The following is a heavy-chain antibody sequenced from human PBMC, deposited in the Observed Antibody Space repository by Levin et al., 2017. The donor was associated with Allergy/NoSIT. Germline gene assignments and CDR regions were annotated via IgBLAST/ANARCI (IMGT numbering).Heavy chain of an antibody. V-gene: IGHV1-58*02. CDR2: IVVGSGNT. D-gene: IGHD6-19*01. CDR1: GFTFTSSA. Sequence: AASVKVSCKASGFTFTSSAMQWVRQARGQRLEWIGWIVVGSGNTNYAQKFQERVTITRDMSTSTAYMEQSSLRSEDTAVYYCAAGGSGWYVGLVYWGQGTLVTVSS. J-gene: IGHJ4*02. CDR3: AAGGSGWYVGLVY.